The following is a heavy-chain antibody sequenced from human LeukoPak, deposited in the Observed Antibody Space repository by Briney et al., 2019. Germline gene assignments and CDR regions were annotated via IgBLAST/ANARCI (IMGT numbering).Heavy chain of an antibody. V-gene: IGHV1-18*01. CDR1: GYTFTSFG. CDR3: ARDLGLDTSMIFFDY. J-gene: IGHJ4*02. CDR2: ISAYNGNS. Sequence: ASVKVSCKASGYTFTSFGISWVRQAPGQGPEWMGWISAYNGNSKYVQKFQGRVTMTTDTSTNTAYMELTSLTSDDTAVYYCARDLGLDTSMIFFDYWGQGTLVTVSS. D-gene: IGHD3/OR15-3a*01.